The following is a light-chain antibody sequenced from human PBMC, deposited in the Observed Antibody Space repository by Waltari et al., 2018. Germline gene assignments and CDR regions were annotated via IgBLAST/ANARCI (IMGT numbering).Light chain of an antibody. CDR1: SGHSSHV. CDR3: QTGGHGTWV. J-gene: IGLJ3*02. CDR2: VNSDGSH. Sequence: QLVVTQSPSASAPLGASVKLTCTLSSGHSSHVTAWLQQRPEKGPRSLMKVNSDGSHSKGDEIPDRFSGSSSGAERYLTISSLQSDDEADYYCQTGGHGTWVFGGGTKLTVL. V-gene: IGLV4-69*01.